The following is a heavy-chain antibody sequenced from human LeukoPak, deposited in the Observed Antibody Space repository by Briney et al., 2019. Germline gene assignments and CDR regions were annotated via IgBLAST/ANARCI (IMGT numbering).Heavy chain of an antibody. D-gene: IGHD4-17*01. Sequence: SETLSLTCTVSGGSISSSSYYWGWIRQPPGKGLEWIGSIYYSGSTYYNPSLKSRVTISVDTSKNQFSLKLSPVTAADTAVYYCARYAGSHYAAYYYGMDVWGQGTTVTVSS. CDR3: ARYAGSHYAAYYYGMDV. V-gene: IGHV4-39*01. J-gene: IGHJ6*02. CDR1: GGSISSSSYY. CDR2: IYYSGST.